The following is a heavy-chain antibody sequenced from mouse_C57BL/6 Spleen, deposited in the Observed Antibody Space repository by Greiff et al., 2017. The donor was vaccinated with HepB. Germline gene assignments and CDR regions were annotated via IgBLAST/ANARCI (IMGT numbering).Heavy chain of an antibody. J-gene: IGHJ3*01. CDR2: IHPNSGST. Sequence: QVQLQQPGAELVKPGASVKLSCKASGYTFTSYWMHWVKQRPGQGLEWIGMIHPNSGSTNYNEKFKSKATLTVDKSSSTSYMQLSSLTSEDSAVYFDAGLYNNCVAWFAYWGQGTLVTVSA. CDR3: AGLYNNCVAWFAY. CDR1: GYTFTSYW. D-gene: IGHD2-5*01. V-gene: IGHV1-64*01.